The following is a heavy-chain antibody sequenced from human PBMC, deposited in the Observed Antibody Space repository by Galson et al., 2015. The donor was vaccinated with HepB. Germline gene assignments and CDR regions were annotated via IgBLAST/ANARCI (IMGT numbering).Heavy chain of an antibody. CDR2: IIPIVGTA. Sequence: SVKVSCKASGGRFSSYGINWVRQAPGRGLEWMGGIIPIVGTANYAQKFRGRITITADESTTTAYMELGSLRSEDTAVYYCAREVDLVVRPTAVDYYYGLDVWGQGTTVTVS. J-gene: IGHJ6*02. V-gene: IGHV1-69*13. CDR1: GGRFSSYG. CDR3: AREVDLVVRPTAVDYYYGLDV. D-gene: IGHD2-2*01.